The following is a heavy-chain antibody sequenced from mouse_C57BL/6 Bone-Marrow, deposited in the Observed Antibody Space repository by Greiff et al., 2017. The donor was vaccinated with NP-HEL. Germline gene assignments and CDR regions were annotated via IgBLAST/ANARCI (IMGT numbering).Heavy chain of an antibody. CDR1: GYTFTDYY. V-gene: IGHV1-26*01. J-gene: IGHJ2*01. Sequence: EVQLQQSGPELVKPGASVKISCKASGYTFTDYYMNWVKQSHGKSLEWIGDLNPNNGGTSYNQKFKGKATLTVDKSSSTAYMELRSLTSEDSAVYYCARGGYYYGSRDYWGQGTTLTVSS. CDR3: ARGGYYYGSRDY. CDR2: LNPNNGGT. D-gene: IGHD1-1*01.